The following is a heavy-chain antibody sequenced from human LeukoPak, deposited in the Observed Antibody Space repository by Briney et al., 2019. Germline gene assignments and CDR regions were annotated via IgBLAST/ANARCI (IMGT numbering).Heavy chain of an antibody. J-gene: IGHJ4*02. CDR2: WRYDGSP. Sequence: PSETLSLTCAVSGGSISGRYWSWIRQPPGKGLEWIANWRYDGSPNYTPSLERRATISLDTSKNQFSLRLTSVTAADTAVYYCVVTQKWLAFDYWGQGILVTVSS. CDR3: VVTQKWLAFDY. CDR1: GGSISGRY. V-gene: IGHV4-59*08. D-gene: IGHD6-19*01.